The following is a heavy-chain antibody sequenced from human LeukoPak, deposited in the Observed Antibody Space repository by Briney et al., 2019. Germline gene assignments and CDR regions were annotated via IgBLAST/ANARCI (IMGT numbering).Heavy chain of an antibody. CDR2: ISYDGSNK. J-gene: IGHJ4*02. V-gene: IGHV3-30*04. D-gene: IGHD3-22*01. Sequence: GGSLRLSCAASGFTFSSYAMHWVRQAPGKGLEWVAVISYDGSNKYYADSVKGRFTISRGNSKNTLYLQMNSLRAVDTAVYYCARDASYYYDSSGIWDFWGQGTLVTVSS. CDR1: GFTFSSYA. CDR3: ARDASYYYDSSGIWDF.